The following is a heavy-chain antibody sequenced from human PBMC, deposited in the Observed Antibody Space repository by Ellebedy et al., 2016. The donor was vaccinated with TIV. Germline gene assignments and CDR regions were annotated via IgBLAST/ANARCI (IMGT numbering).Heavy chain of an antibody. CDR2: VSYDGSNK. D-gene: IGHD6-13*01. Sequence: GESLKISCAASGFTFNSYAIHWVRQAPGKGLEWVAVVSYDGSNKYYAASVKGRFTISRDNSKNTLYLQMNSLRADDTAVYYCARDLKKRAAAGTELYYWGQGTLVTVSS. J-gene: IGHJ4*02. CDR3: ARDLKKRAAAGTELYY. V-gene: IGHV3-30-3*01. CDR1: GFTFNSYA.